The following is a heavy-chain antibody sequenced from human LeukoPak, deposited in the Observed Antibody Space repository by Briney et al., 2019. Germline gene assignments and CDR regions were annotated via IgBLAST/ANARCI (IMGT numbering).Heavy chain of an antibody. D-gene: IGHD1-26*01. V-gene: IGHV3-11*04. J-gene: IGHJ3*02. CDR2: MTGSGSAI. Sequence: GGSLRLSCAASGFTFSDSYMTWIRQAPGKVLEWVSYMTGSGSAIYYADSVKGRFTISRDNAKNSLYLQMNSLRAEDTAVYYCARDLRWELLRGHAFDIWGQGTMVTVSS. CDR3: ARDLRWELLRGHAFDI. CDR1: GFTFSDSY.